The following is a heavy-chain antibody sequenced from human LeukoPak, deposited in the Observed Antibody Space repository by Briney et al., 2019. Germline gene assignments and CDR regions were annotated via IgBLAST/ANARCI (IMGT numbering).Heavy chain of an antibody. D-gene: IGHD5-12*01. CDR1: GYAFTDYY. J-gene: IGHJ4*02. Sequence: ASVKVSCKASGYAFTDYYVHWVRQVPGQGLEWMGWINPNSGGTNYAQNFQGRVTMTRDTSISTAYMELSRLRSDDTAVYYCTRSAGYDYPDYWGQGTLVTVSS. CDR2: INPNSGGT. CDR3: TRSAGYDYPDY. V-gene: IGHV1-2*02.